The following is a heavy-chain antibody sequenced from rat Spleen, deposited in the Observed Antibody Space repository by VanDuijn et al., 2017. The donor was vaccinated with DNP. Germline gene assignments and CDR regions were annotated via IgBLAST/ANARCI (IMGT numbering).Heavy chain of an antibody. CDR1: GYSITDNY. D-gene: IGHD3-1*01. J-gene: IGHJ1*01. V-gene: IGHV3-1*01. Sequence: EVQLQESGPGLVKPSQSLSLTCSVTGYSITDNYWGWIRKFPGNKMEWIGHISYSGGTTYNPSLTSRISITRDTSKNQFFLQLNSLTTEDTATYYCATSPSRDWFFDFWGPGTMVTVSS. CDR2: ISYSGGT. CDR3: ATSPSRDWFFDF.